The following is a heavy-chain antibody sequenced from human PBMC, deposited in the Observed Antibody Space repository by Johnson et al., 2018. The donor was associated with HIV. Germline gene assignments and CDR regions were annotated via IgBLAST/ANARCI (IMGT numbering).Heavy chain of an antibody. Sequence: VQLVESGGGLIQPGGSLRLSCAASGFTVSSNYMSWVRQAPGKGLEWVSGINWNGGSTGFADSVKGRFTISRDNAKNSMYLQMNSLRVEDTALYYCVRDTGYCSGGRCDDAFDVWGQGTVVTVSS. D-gene: IGHD2-15*01. V-gene: IGHV3-20*04. J-gene: IGHJ3*01. CDR1: GFTVSSNY. CDR2: INWNGGST. CDR3: VRDTGYCSGGRCDDAFDV.